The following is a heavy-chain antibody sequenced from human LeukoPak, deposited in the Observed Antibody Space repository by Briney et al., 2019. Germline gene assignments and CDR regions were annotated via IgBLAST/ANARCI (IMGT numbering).Heavy chain of an antibody. CDR2: IYTSGTTT. V-gene: IGHV4-61*09. CDR1: ADPINSGVYY. J-gene: IGHJ6*03. Sequence: SETLSLTCTVSADPINSGVYYWNWIRQPAGKGLEWIGHIYTSGTTTNSNPSLKRRVAISLDTSQNHFSLKLSSVTAADTAVYYCARAKKRSGRSRNFYLDVWGKGTTVTVSS. CDR3: ARAKKRSGRSRNFYLDV. D-gene: IGHD1-26*01.